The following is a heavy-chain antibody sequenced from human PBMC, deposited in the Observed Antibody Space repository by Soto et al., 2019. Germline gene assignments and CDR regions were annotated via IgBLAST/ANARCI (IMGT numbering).Heavy chain of an antibody. CDR2: IYYIGST. V-gene: IGHV4-61*03. D-gene: IGHD3-16*01. J-gene: IGHJ4*02. CDR1: GGSVSSSDYY. CDR3: ARVGPPRARFLRPIYDFDT. Sequence: QVQLQESGPGLVKPSETLSLTCAVSGGSVSSSDYYWSWIWQSPGKELEWIGYIYYIGSTTYNPSLQRRVTFSLDTSTNRFSRTLSSVTSAATAVYYCARVGPPRARFLRPIYDFDTWGQGALVTVYS.